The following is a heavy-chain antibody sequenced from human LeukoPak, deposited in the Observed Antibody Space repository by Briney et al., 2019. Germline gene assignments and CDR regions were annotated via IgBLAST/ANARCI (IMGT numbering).Heavy chain of an antibody. CDR1: GFTFSSYE. J-gene: IGHJ4*02. D-gene: IGHD1-7*01. V-gene: IGHV3-48*03. Sequence: GGSLRLSCAASGFTFSSYEMNWVRQAPGKGLEWVSYISSSGSTIYYADSVKGRFTISRDNAKNSLYLQMNSLRAEDTAVYYCARVNSRTLELFYWGQGTLVTVSS. CDR3: ARVNSRTLELFY. CDR2: ISSSGSTI.